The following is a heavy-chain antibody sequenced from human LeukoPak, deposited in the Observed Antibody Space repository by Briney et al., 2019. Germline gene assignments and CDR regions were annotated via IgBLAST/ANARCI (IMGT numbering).Heavy chain of an antibody. V-gene: IGHV3-30*02. CDR2: IRYDGTNK. CDR1: GFTFSSYG. CDR3: ASPYYDSSGYYIPSYYFDY. J-gene: IGHJ4*02. D-gene: IGHD3-22*01. Sequence: GGSLRLSCAASGFTFSSYGMHWVRQAPGKGLEWVAFIRYDGTNKYYADSVKGRFTISRDNSKNTLYLQMNSLRAEDTAVYYCASPYYDSSGYYIPSYYFDYWGQGTLVTVSS.